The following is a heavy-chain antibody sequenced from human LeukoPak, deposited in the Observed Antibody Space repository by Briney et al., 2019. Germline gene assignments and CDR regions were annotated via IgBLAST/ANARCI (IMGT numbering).Heavy chain of an antibody. V-gene: IGHV1-69*05. J-gene: IGHJ5*02. CDR1: GGTFSSYA. Sequence: ASVKVSCKASGGTFSSYAISWVRQAPGQGREWRGGIIPIFGTANYAQKFQGRVTITTDESTSTAYMELSSLRSEDTAAYYCARGAAATVTLINNWFDPWGQGTLVTVSS. CDR2: IIPIFGTA. CDR3: ARGAAATVTLINNWFDP. D-gene: IGHD4-17*01.